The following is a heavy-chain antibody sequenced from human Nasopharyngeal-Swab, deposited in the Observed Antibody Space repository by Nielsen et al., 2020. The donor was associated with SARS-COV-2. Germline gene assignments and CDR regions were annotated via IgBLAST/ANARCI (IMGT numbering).Heavy chain of an antibody. CDR1: GFTFSSFG. V-gene: IGHV3-30*03. CDR3: ARDAPAHYAAFY. J-gene: IGHJ4*02. D-gene: IGHD4-17*01. CDR2: IAHDASNE. Sequence: GESLKISCAASGFTFSSFGMHWVRQAPGKGLEWVAFIAHDASNEYYGDSVKGRFSISSDSSTNTLYLQMDSRRGEDAAVYYCARDAPAHYAAFYGGRGTRVTVSS.